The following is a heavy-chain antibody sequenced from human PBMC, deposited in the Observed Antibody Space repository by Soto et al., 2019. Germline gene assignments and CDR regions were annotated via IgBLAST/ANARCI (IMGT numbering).Heavy chain of an antibody. CDR3: ARHRPGSGGSCYDY. D-gene: IGHD2-15*01. Sequence: SETLSLTCAVSGDSISSAIYSWNWIRQPPGKGLEWIGYIYHTGSTYYNPSLRSRVTISVDRSKNQFSLKLSSVTAADMAVYYCARHRPGSGGSCYDYWGQGTLVTVSS. CDR2: IYHTGST. CDR1: GDSISSAIYS. V-gene: IGHV4-30-2*01. J-gene: IGHJ4*02.